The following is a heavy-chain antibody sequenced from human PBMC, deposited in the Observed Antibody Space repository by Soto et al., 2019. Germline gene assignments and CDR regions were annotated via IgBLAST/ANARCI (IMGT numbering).Heavy chain of an antibody. CDR1: GFTLSSYW. J-gene: IGHJ6*03. CDR2: INSDGSST. Sequence: GGSLGLSCAASGFTLSSYWMYWARQAPGKGLVWVSRINSDGSSTSYADSVKGRFTISRDNAKNTLYLQMNSLRAEDTAVYYCANSGVYYYYMDVWGKGTTVTVSS. CDR3: ANSGVYYYYMDV. V-gene: IGHV3-74*01.